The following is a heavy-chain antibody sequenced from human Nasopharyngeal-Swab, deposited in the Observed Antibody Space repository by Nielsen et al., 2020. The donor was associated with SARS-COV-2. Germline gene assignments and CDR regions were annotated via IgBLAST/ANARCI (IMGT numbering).Heavy chain of an antibody. CDR1: GFTFSDFS. CDR3: ASKVETLHAFDV. J-gene: IGHJ3*01. V-gene: IGHV3-30*04. D-gene: IGHD2-21*02. Sequence: GESLKISCAASGFTFSDFSMHWVRQAPGKGLEWVAVISKDGSSQYYADFVKGRFSISRDNPKKTLSLQMNSLRLEDTAVYFGASKVETLHAFDVWGQGTMVTVSS. CDR2: ISKDGSSQ.